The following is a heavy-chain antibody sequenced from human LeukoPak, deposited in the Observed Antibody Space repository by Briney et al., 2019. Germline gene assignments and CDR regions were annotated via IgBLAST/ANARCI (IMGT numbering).Heavy chain of an antibody. V-gene: IGHV3-30*02. CDR1: GFTFSSYG. Sequence: PGGSLRLSCAASGFTFSSYGMHWVRQAPGKGLEWVAFIRYDGSNKYYADSVKGRFTISRDNSKNTLYLQMNSLRAEDTAVYYCAKDALSIVVVPSAISRYYYYYYMDVWGKGTTVTISS. J-gene: IGHJ6*03. CDR2: IRYDGSNK. CDR3: AKDALSIVVVPSAISRYYYYYYMDV. D-gene: IGHD2-2*01.